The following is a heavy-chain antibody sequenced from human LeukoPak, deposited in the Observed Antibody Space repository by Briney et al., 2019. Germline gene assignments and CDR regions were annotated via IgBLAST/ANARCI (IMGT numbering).Heavy chain of an antibody. V-gene: IGHV4-34*01. CDR1: VGSFSAYH. Sequence: PSETLSLTCAVYVGSFSAYHWSWIRQPPGKGLEWIGEINHSGNTNSNPSLKSRVTISVDTSKNQLSLKVTSVTAADTAVYYCARGQGSYRFFDYWGQGTLVTVSS. CDR2: INHSGNT. J-gene: IGHJ4*02. CDR3: ARGQGSYRFFDY. D-gene: IGHD1-26*01.